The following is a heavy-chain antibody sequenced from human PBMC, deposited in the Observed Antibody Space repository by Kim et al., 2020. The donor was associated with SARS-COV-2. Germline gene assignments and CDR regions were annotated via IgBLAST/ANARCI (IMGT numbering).Heavy chain of an antibody. D-gene: IGHD3-10*01. V-gene: IGHV3-7*01. Sequence: GGSLRLSCAASGFTFSSYWMSWVRQAPGKGLEWVANVKQVGSERNYVDSVKGRFTISRDNAKNSLYLQMDSLRVEDTAVYYCARGSGSYYIHWGQGTLVTVSS. CDR1: GFTFSSYW. CDR3: ARGSGSYYIH. CDR2: VKQVGSER. J-gene: IGHJ4*02.